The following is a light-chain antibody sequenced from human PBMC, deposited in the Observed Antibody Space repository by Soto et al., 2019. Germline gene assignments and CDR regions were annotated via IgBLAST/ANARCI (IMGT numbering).Light chain of an antibody. J-gene: IGKJ1*01. CDR2: GAS. Sequence: EIVMPQSPATLSVSPGERATLSCRASQSVSSNLAWYQQKPGQAPRLLIYGASTRATGIPARFSGSGSVTEFTLTISSLQSEDFAVYYCQQYNNWPRTFGQGTKVESK. V-gene: IGKV3-15*01. CDR1: QSVSSN. CDR3: QQYNNWPRT.